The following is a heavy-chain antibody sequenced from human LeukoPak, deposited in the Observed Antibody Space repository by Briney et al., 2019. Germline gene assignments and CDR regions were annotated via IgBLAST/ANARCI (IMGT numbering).Heavy chain of an antibody. J-gene: IGHJ5*02. CDR1: GFTFSSYA. Sequence: GGSLRLSCAASGFTFSSYAMSWVRQAPGKGLEWVSAISGSGGSTYYADSVKGRFTISRDNSKNTLYLQMNSLRAEDTAVYYCAKGYYDYVWGSYREYNWFDPWGQGTLVTVSS. V-gene: IGHV3-23*01. D-gene: IGHD3-16*02. CDR2: ISGSGGST. CDR3: AKGYYDYVWGSYREYNWFDP.